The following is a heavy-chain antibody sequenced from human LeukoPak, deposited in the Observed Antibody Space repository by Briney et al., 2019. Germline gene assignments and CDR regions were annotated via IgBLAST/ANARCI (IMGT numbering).Heavy chain of an antibody. CDR3: SGVVAAEFDY. D-gene: IGHD2-15*01. CDR2: IKSKTDGGTT. CDR1: GFTFSNAW. J-gene: IGHJ4*02. V-gene: IGHV3-15*01. Sequence: GGSLRLSCAASGFTFSNAWMSWVRQAPGKGLEWVGRIKSKTDGGTTDYAAPVKGSFTISRDDSKNTLYLQMNSLKTEDTAVYYCSGVVAAEFDYWSQGTLVTVSS.